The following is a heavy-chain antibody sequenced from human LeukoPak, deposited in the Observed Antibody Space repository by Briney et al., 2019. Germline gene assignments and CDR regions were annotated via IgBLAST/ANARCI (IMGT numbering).Heavy chain of an antibody. CDR2: IIPILGIA. CDR3: ASGPATYCGGDCYSYYFDY. Sequence: ASVKVSCKASGGTFSSYAISWVRQAPGQGLEWMGRIIPILGIANYAQKFQGRVTITADKSTSTAYMELSSLRSEDTAVYYCASGPATYCGGDCYSYYFDYWGQGTLVTVSS. J-gene: IGHJ4*02. D-gene: IGHD2-21*02. CDR1: GGTFSSYA. V-gene: IGHV1-69*04.